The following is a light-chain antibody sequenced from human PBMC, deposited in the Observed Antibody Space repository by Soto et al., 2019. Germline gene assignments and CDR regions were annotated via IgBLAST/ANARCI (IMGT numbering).Light chain of an antibody. CDR3: QQSDSTPPYT. Sequence: DIQMTQSPSSLSASVGDRVTLTCRASQSISIYLNWYQQKPGKAPRLLIYAASTLQSGVPSRFSGSGSGTDFTLTISSLQPEDFATYYCQQSDSTPPYTFGQGTKLELK. J-gene: IGKJ2*01. V-gene: IGKV1-39*01. CDR1: QSISIY. CDR2: AAS.